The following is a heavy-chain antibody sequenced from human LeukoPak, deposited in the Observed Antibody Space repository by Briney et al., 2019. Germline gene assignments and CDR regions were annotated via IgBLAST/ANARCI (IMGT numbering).Heavy chain of an antibody. CDR1: GFTLSRYG. V-gene: IGHV3-74*01. Sequence: PGGSLRLSCAASGFTLSRYGMNWVRQAPGKGLVWVSRINSEGSSTTYADSVKGRFTISRDNAKNTLILQMNSPRAEDTAVYYCARDYYSRFDYWGQGTLVTVSS. D-gene: IGHD3-22*01. J-gene: IGHJ4*02. CDR3: ARDYYSRFDY. CDR2: INSEGSST.